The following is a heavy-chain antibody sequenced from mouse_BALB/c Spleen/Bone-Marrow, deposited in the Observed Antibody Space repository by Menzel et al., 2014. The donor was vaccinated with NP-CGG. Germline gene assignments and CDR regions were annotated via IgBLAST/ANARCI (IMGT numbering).Heavy chain of an antibody. CDR2: INPSSGYT. Sequence: QVQLQQSGAELARPGASVKMSCKASGYTFTSYTMHCVKQRPGQGLEWIGYINPSSGYTNYNQKFKDKAALTADKSSSTAYMQLSSLTSEDSVVYYCARSYYDYDRAWFAYWGQGTLVTVSA. V-gene: IGHV1-4*01. CDR3: ARSYYDYDRAWFAY. CDR1: GYTFTSYT. D-gene: IGHD2-4*01. J-gene: IGHJ3*01.